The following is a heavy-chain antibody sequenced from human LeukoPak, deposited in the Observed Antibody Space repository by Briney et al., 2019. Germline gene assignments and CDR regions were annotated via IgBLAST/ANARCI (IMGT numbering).Heavy chain of an antibody. Sequence: ASVKVSCKASGYTFTGYYMHWVRQAPGQGLEWMGWINPNSGGTNYAQKFQGRVTMTRDTSISTAYMELSRLRSDDTAVYYCARASFNYDSSGYYPSYFDYWGQGTLVTVSS. CDR1: GYTFTGYY. V-gene: IGHV1-2*02. CDR2: INPNSGGT. D-gene: IGHD3-22*01. J-gene: IGHJ4*02. CDR3: ARASFNYDSSGYYPSYFDY.